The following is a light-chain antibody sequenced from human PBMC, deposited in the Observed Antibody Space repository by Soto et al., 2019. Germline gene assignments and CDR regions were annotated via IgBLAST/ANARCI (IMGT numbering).Light chain of an antibody. CDR3: QSFDTSLSVV. CDR1: NSNIGAGYD. J-gene: IGLJ2*01. Sequence: QSVLTQPPSVSGAPGQRVTISCTGSNSNIGAGYDVHWYQQLPGTAPKLLIHGNRNRPSGVPDRFSGSKSGTSASLAITGLQAEDEADYYCQSFDTSLSVVFGGGTKLTV. CDR2: GNR. V-gene: IGLV1-40*01.